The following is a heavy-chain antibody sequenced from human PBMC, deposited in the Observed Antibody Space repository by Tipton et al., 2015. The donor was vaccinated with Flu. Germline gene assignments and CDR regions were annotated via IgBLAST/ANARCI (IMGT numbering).Heavy chain of an antibody. Sequence: GLVKPSETLSLTCTVSGGSVSSGSYYWSWIRQPPGKGLEWIGYIYYSGSTNYNPSLKSRVTISVDTSKNQFSLKLSSVTAADTAVYYCARGRTGDLSDYWGQGTLVTVSS. V-gene: IGHV4-61*01. CDR1: GGSVSSGSYY. J-gene: IGHJ4*02. CDR3: ARGRTGDLSDY. D-gene: IGHD7-27*01. CDR2: IYYSGST.